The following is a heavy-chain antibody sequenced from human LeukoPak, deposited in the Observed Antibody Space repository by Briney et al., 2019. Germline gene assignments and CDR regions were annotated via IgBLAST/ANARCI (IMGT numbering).Heavy chain of an antibody. V-gene: IGHV4-4*08. CDR1: GVSISSYY. J-gene: IGHJ5*02. D-gene: IGHD1-26*01. Sequence: PSETLSLTCTVSGVSISSYYGSWLRQSPEEGREWSGYLTPSGSTNYKPSLKRRVTIAVDTSKNQFSLKLSSVTAGDTAVYYCARDKGSGSYGNWFDPWGQGTMVTVSS. CDR3: ARDKGSGSYGNWFDP. CDR2: LTPSGST.